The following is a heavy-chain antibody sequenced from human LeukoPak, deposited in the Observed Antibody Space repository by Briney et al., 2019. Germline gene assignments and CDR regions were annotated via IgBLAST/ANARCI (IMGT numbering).Heavy chain of an antibody. V-gene: IGHV4-39*07. J-gene: IGHJ4*02. CDR2: IHYSGST. Sequence: SETLSLTCTVSGGSISSSSYYWGWIRQPPGKGLEWIGSIHYSGSTNYNPSLKSRVTISVDTSKNQFSLKLSSVTAADTAVYYCASLIGTTDIDYWGQGTLVTVSS. D-gene: IGHD1-7*01. CDR3: ASLIGTTDIDY. CDR1: GGSISSSSYY.